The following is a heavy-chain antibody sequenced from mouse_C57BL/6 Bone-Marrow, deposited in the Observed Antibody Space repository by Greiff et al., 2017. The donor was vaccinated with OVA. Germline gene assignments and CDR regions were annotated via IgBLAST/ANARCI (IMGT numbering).Heavy chain of an antibody. D-gene: IGHD1-1*01. J-gene: IGHJ1*03. CDR2: IDPSDSYT. CDR1: GYTFTSYW. V-gene: IGHV1-69*01. CDR3: ARDYYGSSYWYFDV. Sequence: VQLQQSGAELVMPGASVKLSCKASGYTFTSYWMHWVKQRPGQGLEWIGEIDPSDSYTNYNQTFKGKSTLTVDKSSSTAYMQLSSLTSEDSAVYYGARDYYGSSYWYFDVWGTGTTVTVSS.